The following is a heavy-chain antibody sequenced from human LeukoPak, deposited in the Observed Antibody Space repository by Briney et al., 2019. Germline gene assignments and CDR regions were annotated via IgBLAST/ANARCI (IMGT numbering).Heavy chain of an antibody. Sequence: GGSLRLSCAASGFTFSSYAMSWVRQAPGKGLEWVSAISGSGGSTYYADSVKGRFTISRDNSKNTLYLQRNSLRAEDTAVYYCAKRGRSWNGSDYWGQGTLVTVSS. V-gene: IGHV3-23*01. J-gene: IGHJ4*02. CDR2: ISGSGGST. CDR1: GFTFSSYA. CDR3: AKRGRSWNGSDY. D-gene: IGHD6-13*01.